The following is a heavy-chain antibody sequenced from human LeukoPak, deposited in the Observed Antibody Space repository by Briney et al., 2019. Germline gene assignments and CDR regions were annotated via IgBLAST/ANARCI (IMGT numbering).Heavy chain of an antibody. Sequence: PGGSLRLSCAASGFTISTYSMNWVRQAPGKGLEWVSSISSSSSYIYYADSVKGRFTISRDNAKNSLYLQMNSLRAEDTAVYYCAKEDLQWLQPNGALTPDYWGQGTLVTVSS. J-gene: IGHJ4*02. V-gene: IGHV3-21*04. CDR1: GFTISTYS. D-gene: IGHD6-19*01. CDR2: ISSSSSYI. CDR3: AKEDLQWLQPNGALTPDY.